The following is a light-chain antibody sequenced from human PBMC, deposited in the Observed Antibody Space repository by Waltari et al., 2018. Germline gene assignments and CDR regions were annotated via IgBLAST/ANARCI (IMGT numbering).Light chain of an antibody. V-gene: IGLV2-23*02. CDR3: CSYAGSSTLLYV. CDR2: EVT. J-gene: IGLJ1*01. CDR1: SSAVGSYNL. Sequence: QSALTQPASVSGSPGPSITISCTGTSSAVGSYNLVSRYQQHPGKAPKVMIYEVTKRPSGVSNRFSGSKSDNTASLTISGLQAEDEADYYCCSYAGSSTLLYVFGTGTKVTVL.